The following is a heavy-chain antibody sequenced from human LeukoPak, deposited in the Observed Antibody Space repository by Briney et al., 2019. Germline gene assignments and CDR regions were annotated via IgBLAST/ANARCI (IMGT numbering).Heavy chain of an antibody. J-gene: IGHJ3*02. V-gene: IGHV3-21*01. CDR2: ISSSSSYI. CDR1: GFTFSSYS. Sequence: GGSLRLSCAASGFTFSSYSMNWVRQAPGKGLEWVSSISSSSSYIYYADSGKGRYTISRDNAKNSLYLQMNSLRAEDTAVYYCARMETGTMGAFDIWGQGTMVTVSS. CDR3: ARMETGTMGAFDI. D-gene: IGHD1-1*01.